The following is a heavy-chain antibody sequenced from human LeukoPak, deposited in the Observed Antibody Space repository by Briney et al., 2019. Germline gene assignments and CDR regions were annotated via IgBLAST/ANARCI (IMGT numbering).Heavy chain of an antibody. J-gene: IGHJ4*02. V-gene: IGHV4-4*07. CDR1: GGSISSYY. Sequence: PSETLSLTCTVSGGSISSYYWSWIRQPAGKGLEWIWRIYTSGSTNYNPSLKSRVTMSVDTSKNQFSVKLSSVTAADTAVYYCARDGYYYDSTGYSGDYWGQGTLVTVSS. CDR2: IYTSGST. D-gene: IGHD3-22*01. CDR3: ARDGYYYDSTGYSGDY.